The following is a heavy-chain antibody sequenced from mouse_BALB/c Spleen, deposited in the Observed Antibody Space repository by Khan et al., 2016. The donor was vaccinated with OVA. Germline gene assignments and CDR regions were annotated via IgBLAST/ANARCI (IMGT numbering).Heavy chain of an antibody. V-gene: IGHV5-15*02. CDR3: AGSWAMDY. J-gene: IGHJ4*01. CDR2: ISSLAYSI. Sequence: EVELVESGGGLVQPGGSRKLSCAASGFTFSDYGLAWVRQAPGKGPEWVAFISSLAYSIYYADTVTGRFTISRENAKHTLYLEMSSLRSEDTAMDYCAGSWAMDYWGQGTSVTVCS. CDR1: GFTFSDYG.